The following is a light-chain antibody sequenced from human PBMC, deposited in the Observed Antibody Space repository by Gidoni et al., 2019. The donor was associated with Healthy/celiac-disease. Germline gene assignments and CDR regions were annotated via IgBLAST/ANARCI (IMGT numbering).Light chain of an antibody. V-gene: IGKV1-39*01. CDR3: KQSYSTPLN. J-gene: IGKJ3*01. CDR1: QRISTY. CDR2: AAS. Sequence: DIQMTQSPSSLSASVGDRVTITCRASQRISTYLNWYQQKPGKAPKLLIDAASSLQSGVPSRFSGSGSGTDFTLTISSLQPEDFANYYCKQSYSTPLNFGPGTKVDIK.